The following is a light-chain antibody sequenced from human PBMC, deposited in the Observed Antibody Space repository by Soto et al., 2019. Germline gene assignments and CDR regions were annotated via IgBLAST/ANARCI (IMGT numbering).Light chain of an antibody. Sequence: EIVLTQSPGTLSLSPGESATLSCRASQSVSSRSLAWYQQKPGQAPRLLIYGASSRATGIPDRFSGSGSGTDFTLAISRLEPEDLAVYYCQQYDNSPFTFGPGTKVDIK. CDR2: GAS. CDR1: QSVSSRS. CDR3: QQYDNSPFT. V-gene: IGKV3-20*01. J-gene: IGKJ3*01.